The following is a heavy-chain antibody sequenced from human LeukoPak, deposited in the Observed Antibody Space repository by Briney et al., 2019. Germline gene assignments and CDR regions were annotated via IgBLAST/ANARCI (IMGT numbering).Heavy chain of an antibody. V-gene: IGHV3-23*01. CDR1: GFTFSNYA. CDR2: IITRGDTA. D-gene: IGHD2-15*01. CDR3: ARAGGGATDY. Sequence: QPGGSLRLSCAASGFTFSNYALSWVRQAPGKGLEWISTIITRGDTAYYADSVTGRFSISRDNSKNTLYLQMNSLRAEDTAVYYCARAGGGATDYWGQGTLVTVSS. J-gene: IGHJ4*02.